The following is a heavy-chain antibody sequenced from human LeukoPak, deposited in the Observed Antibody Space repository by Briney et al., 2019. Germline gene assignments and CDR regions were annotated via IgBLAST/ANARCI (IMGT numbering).Heavy chain of an antibody. CDR1: GFTFSSYW. CDR3: ARSMTPNSGSSGIDY. Sequence: GGSLRLSCAASGFTFSSYWMHWVRQAPGKGLVWVSRINSEGSSTSYADSVKGRFTISRDNAKNTLYLQMNSLRAEDTAVYYCARSMTPNSGSSGIDYWGQGTLVTVSS. CDR2: INSEGSST. V-gene: IGHV3-74*01. J-gene: IGHJ4*02. D-gene: IGHD1-26*01.